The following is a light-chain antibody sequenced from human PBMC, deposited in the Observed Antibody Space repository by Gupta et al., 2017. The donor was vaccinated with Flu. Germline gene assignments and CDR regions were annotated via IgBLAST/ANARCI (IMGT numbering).Light chain of an antibody. J-gene: IGLJ3*02. CDR3: QSYASSSRGSKV. Sequence: QSVLTQPPSVSGARGQSVTIACTGSRSNIGAGYEVHWYQQIPGKAHHVGIDGNKNRPSGVPARFSCANSFTSESLALTRRQAEDEAEDDYQSYASSSRGSKVFGGGTKLTVL. V-gene: IGLV1-40*01. CDR2: GNK. CDR1: RSNIGAGYE.